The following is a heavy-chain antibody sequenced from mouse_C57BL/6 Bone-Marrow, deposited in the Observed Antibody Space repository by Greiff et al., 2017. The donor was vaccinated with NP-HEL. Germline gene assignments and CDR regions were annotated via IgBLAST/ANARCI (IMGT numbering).Heavy chain of an antibody. CDR3: EGGDNPSAY. CDR1: GYTFTDYN. V-gene: IGHV1-18*01. D-gene: IGHD1-3*01. Sequence: VQLQQSGPELVKPGASVKIPCKASGYTFTDYNIDWVKQSHGKRLEWIGDIYPNNGGTIYNQKFKGTATFTVDKSSSTAYMGLRSLTSEDTVGYYCEGGDNPSAYWGQGTLVTVSA. J-gene: IGHJ3*01. CDR2: IYPNNGGT.